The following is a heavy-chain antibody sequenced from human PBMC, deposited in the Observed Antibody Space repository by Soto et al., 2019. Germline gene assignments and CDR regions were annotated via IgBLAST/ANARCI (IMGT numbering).Heavy chain of an antibody. CDR1: GFTFSSYS. D-gene: IGHD3-22*01. V-gene: IGHV3-48*01. CDR3: ARGDDSSGYPYFDY. J-gene: IGHJ4*02. CDR2: ISSSSSTI. Sequence: PGGSLRLSCAASGFTFSSYSMNWVRQAPGKGLEWVSYISSSSSTIYYADSVKGRFTISRDNAKNSLYLQMNSLRAEDTAVYYCARGDDSSGYPYFDYWGQGTLVTVSS.